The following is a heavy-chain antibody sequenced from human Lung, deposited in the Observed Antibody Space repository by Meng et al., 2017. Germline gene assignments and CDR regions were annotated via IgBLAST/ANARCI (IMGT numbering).Heavy chain of an antibody. D-gene: IGHD6-19*01. J-gene: IGHJ4*02. CDR1: GGSISSIDW. Sequence: QVPVRGSGPGLVKPSGTLSLTCVVSGGSISSIDWWSWVRQPPGKGLEWIGEIYHGGDTNYNPSLKSRVTIAIDRSKNQFSLKLSSVTAADTAVYYCASWIYSCGWQWGQGTLVTVYS. CDR2: IYHGGDT. V-gene: IGHV4/OR15-8*02. CDR3: ASWIYSCGWQ.